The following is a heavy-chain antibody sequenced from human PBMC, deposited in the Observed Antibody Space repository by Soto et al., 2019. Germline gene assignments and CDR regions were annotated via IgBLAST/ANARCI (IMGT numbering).Heavy chain of an antibody. J-gene: IGHJ6*02. CDR2: IYHSGIT. CDR3: ARELMGYCTNGVCYRNGMDV. CDR1: GDSISSGYY. V-gene: IGHV4-38-2*02. Sequence: PSETLSLTCAVSGDSISSGYYWAWIRQPPGKGLEWIGSIYHSGITYYNPSLKSRVTISVDTSKNQFSLKLSSVTAADTAVYYCARELMGYCTNGVCYRNGMDVWGQGTTVTVSS. D-gene: IGHD2-8*01.